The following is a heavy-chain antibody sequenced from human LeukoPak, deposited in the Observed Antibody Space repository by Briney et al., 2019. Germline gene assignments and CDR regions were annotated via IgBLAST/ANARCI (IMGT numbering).Heavy chain of an antibody. CDR2: DPEDGET. J-gene: IGHJ5*02. Sequence: DPEDGETIYAQKFQGRVTMTEDTSTSTAYMELRSLRSDDTAVYYCARSYCSSTSCPCGPWGQGTLVTVSS. D-gene: IGHD2-2*01. CDR3: ARSYCSSTSCPCGP. V-gene: IGHV1-24*01.